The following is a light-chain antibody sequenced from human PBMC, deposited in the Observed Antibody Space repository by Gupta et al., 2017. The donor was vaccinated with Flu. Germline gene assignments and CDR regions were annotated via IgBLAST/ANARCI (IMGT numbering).Light chain of an antibody. CDR3: QLYGSSPMYI. V-gene: IGKV3-20*01. J-gene: IGKJ2*01. CDR1: QSVSSSY. CDR2: GAS. Sequence: RATLSCRASQSVSSSYLAWYQQKPGQAPRLLIYGASSRATGIPDRFSGSGSGTDFTLTISRLEPEDFAEYYCQLYGSSPMYIFGQGTKLGIK.